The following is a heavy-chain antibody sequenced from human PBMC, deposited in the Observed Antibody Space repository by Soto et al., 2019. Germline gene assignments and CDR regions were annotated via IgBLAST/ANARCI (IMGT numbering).Heavy chain of an antibody. Sequence: GSLRLSCEASGFTFSSYGMSWVRQAPGKGLEWVANVRQDGSQKFLVDSVKGRFTISRDNAKNSMYLQMNSLRAEDTAVYYCGRDGSSGWHFDSWGQGTLVTVSS. V-gene: IGHV3-7*01. CDR1: GFTFSSYG. CDR2: VRQDGSQK. J-gene: IGHJ4*02. CDR3: GRDGSSGWHFDS. D-gene: IGHD6-19*01.